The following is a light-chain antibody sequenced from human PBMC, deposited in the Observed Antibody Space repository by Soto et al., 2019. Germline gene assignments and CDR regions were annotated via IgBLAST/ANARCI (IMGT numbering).Light chain of an antibody. Sequence: ILMTQSPATVSVSPGESATLSCRASQNIYYNVAWYQHRPGQAPRLLIYRASTRAPGVPARFSGSGSGTEFTLTISSLQHEDFIVYSCLQYHNLWAFGQGTKVEI. CDR1: QNIYYN. V-gene: IGKV3-15*01. CDR3: LQYHNLWA. CDR2: RAS. J-gene: IGKJ1*01.